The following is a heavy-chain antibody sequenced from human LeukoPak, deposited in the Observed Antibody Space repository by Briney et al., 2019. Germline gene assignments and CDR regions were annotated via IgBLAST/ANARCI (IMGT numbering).Heavy chain of an antibody. CDR2: ISAYNGNT. D-gene: IGHD5-18*01. CDR3: AQNTAKGYGFDL. J-gene: IGHJ2*01. CDR1: GYTFTGYY. V-gene: IGHV1-18*04. Sequence: ASVKVSCKASGYTFTGYYMHWVRQAPGQGLEWMGWISAYNGNTNYAQKLQGRVTMTTDTSTSTAYMELRSLRSDDTAVYYCAQNTAKGYGFDLWGRGTLVTVSS.